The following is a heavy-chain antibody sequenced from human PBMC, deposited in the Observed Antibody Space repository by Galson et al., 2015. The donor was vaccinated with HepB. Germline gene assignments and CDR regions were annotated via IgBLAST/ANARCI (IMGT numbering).Heavy chain of an antibody. CDR1: GYSFTSYW. V-gene: IGHV5-10-1*01. CDR3: AGPIIGYCSGGSCRGLTYYYGMDV. CDR2: IDPSDSYT. J-gene: IGHJ6*02. D-gene: IGHD2-15*01. Sequence: QSGAEVKKPGESLRISCKGSGYSFTSYWISWVRQMPGKGLEWMGRIDPSDSYTNYSPSFQGHVTISADKSISTAYLQWSSLKASDTAMYYCAGPIIGYCSGGSCRGLTYYYGMDVWGQGTTVTVSS.